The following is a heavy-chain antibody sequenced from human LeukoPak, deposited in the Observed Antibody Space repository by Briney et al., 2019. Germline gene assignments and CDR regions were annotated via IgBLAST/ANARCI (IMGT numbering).Heavy chain of an antibody. CDR2: INPSGGST. Sequence: ASVKVSCKASGYTFTSYYMHWVRQAPGQGLEWMGIINPSGGSTSYAQKFQGRVTMTRDTSTSTVYMELSSLRSEDTAVYYCAREYSWLQLSRTYYYYGMDVWGQGTTVTVSS. CDR3: AREYSWLQLSRTYYYYGMDV. D-gene: IGHD5-24*01. CDR1: GYTFTSYY. J-gene: IGHJ6*02. V-gene: IGHV1-46*01.